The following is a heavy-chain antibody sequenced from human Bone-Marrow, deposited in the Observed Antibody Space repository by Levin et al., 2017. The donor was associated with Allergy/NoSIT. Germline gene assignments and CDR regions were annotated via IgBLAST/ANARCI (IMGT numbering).Heavy chain of an antibody. D-gene: IGHD3-3*01. CDR2: INGYSDYI. Sequence: GESLKISCAASGFTFSSHTMNWVRQAPGKGLEWVSSINGYSDYIYYADSVKGRFTISRDNANNSLYLQMDNLRADDTAVYYCARWSNGILEWSHFDFWGQGALVTVSS. J-gene: IGHJ4*02. CDR3: ARWSNGILEWSHFDF. V-gene: IGHV3-21*06. CDR1: GFTFSSHT.